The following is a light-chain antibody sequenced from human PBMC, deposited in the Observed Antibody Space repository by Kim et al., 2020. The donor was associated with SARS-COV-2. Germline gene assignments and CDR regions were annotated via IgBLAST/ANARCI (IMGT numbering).Light chain of an antibody. V-gene: IGLV2-8*01. CDR3: SSYAGSKNVV. Sequence: QSALTQPPSASGSPGQSVTISCTGTSSDVGGYNYVSWYQHHPGKAPKVMIYEVSKRPSGVPDRFSGSKSGNTASLTVSGLQAEDEADYYCSSYAGSKNVVFGGGTQLTVL. CDR2: EVS. J-gene: IGLJ2*01. CDR1: SSDVGGYNY.